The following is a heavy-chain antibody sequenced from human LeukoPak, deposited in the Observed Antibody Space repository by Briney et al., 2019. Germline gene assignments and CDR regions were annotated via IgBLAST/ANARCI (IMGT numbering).Heavy chain of an antibody. CDR2: IYYSGST. V-gene: IGHV4-39*07. D-gene: IGHD6-13*01. CDR3: ARDTDIAAAGGAFDI. J-gene: IGHJ3*02. CDR1: GGSISSSSYY. Sequence: SETLSLTCTVSGGSISSSSYYWGWIRQPPGKGLEWIGSIYYSGSTYYNPSLKSRVTVSVDTSKNQFSLKLSSVTAADTAVYYCARDTDIAAAGGAFDIWGQGTMVTVSS.